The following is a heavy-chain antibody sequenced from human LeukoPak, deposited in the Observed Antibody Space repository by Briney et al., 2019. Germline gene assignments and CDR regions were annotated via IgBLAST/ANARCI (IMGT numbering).Heavy chain of an antibody. J-gene: IGHJ4*02. D-gene: IGHD3-22*01. CDR3: ARGLPPRRNYDSSGYYSYYFDY. CDR1: GGSISSSRDY. CDR2: IYYSGST. Sequence: SETLSLTCIVSGGSISSSRDYWAWIRQPPGKGLEWIANIYYSGSTYYSPSLKSRVTISVDTSKNQFSLKLTSVTAADTAVYYCARGLPPRRNYDSSGYYSYYFDYWGQGTLVTVSS. V-gene: IGHV4-39*01.